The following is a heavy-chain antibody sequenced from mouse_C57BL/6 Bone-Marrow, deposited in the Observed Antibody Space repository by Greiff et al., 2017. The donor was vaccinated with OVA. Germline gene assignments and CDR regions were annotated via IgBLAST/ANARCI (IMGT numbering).Heavy chain of an antibody. Sequence: VQLKQSGPVLVKPGASVKMSCKASGYTFTDYYMNWVKQSHGKSLEWIGVINPYNGGTSYNQKFKGKATLTVDKSSSTAYMELNSLTSEDSAVYYCARWDYDYDGGYYFDYWGQGTTLTVSS. D-gene: IGHD2-4*01. V-gene: IGHV1-19*01. CDR1: GYTFTDYY. CDR2: INPYNGGT. J-gene: IGHJ2*01. CDR3: ARWDYDYDGGYYFDY.